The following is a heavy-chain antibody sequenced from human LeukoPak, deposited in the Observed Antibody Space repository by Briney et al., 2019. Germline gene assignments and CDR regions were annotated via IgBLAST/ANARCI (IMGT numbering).Heavy chain of an antibody. CDR1: GGSFSGYY. J-gene: IGHJ4*02. V-gene: IGHV4-34*01. Sequence: PSETLSLTCAVYGGSFSGYYWSWIRQPPGKGLEWIGEINHSGSTNYNPSLKSRVTISVGTSKNQFSLKLSSVTAADTAVYYCARRDILTGYIPRWGQGILVAVSS. CDR3: ARRDILTGYIPR. D-gene: IGHD3-9*01. CDR2: INHSGST.